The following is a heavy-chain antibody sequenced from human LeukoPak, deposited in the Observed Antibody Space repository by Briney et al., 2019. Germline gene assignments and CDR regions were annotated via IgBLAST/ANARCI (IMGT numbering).Heavy chain of an antibody. CDR3: ARAGRRLLFLDS. J-gene: IGHJ4*02. V-gene: IGHV3-11*04. CDR2: ISGSGPTI. Sequence: GGSLRLSCADSEFTIRDHYVSWIRQAPGKGLEWVSYISGSGPTIYYGDSVKGRFTISRDDAKKSVYLQMNSLRAEDTAVYYCARAGRRLLFLDSWGLGTLVTVSS. CDR1: EFTIRDHY. D-gene: IGHD6-6*01.